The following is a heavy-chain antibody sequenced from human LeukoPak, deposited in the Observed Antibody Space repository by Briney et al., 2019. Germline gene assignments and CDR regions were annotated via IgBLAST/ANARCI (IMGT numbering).Heavy chain of an antibody. J-gene: IGHJ4*02. CDR2: INPNSGGT. V-gene: IGHV1-2*02. CDR1: GYTFTGYY. CDR3: ARAGRGYSSLFDY. D-gene: IGHD6-13*01. Sequence: ASVKVSCKASGYTFTGYYIHWVRQAPGQGLECVGWINPNSGGTNYAQKFQGRVTMTRDTSISTAYMELSRLRSEDTAVYYCARAGRGYSSLFDYWGQGTLVTVSS.